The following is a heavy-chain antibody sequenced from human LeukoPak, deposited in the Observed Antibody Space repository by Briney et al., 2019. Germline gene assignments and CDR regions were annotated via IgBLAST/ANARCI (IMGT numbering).Heavy chain of an antibody. CDR3: ARDNPYGPFDH. D-gene: IGHD3-10*01. Sequence: ASVKVSCKPSGYTFSNYGISWVRQAPGQGLEWMAWISAYNGNTKHAQKFQDRVTMTTDTSTSTAYLEVRGLRSDDTAVYYCARDNPYGPFDHWGQGTLVTVSS. V-gene: IGHV1-18*01. J-gene: IGHJ5*02. CDR1: GYTFSNYG. CDR2: ISAYNGNT.